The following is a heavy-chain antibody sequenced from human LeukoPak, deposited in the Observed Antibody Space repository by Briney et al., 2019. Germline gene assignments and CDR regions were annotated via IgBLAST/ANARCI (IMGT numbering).Heavy chain of an antibody. J-gene: IGHJ3*02. V-gene: IGHV1-2*06. CDR2: INPNSGGT. Sequence: ASVKVSCKASGYTFTGYYMHWVRQAPGQGLEWMGRINPNSGGTIYAQKFQGRVTMTRDTSISTAYMELSRLRSDDTAVYYCAREKRQQLAHDAFDIWGQGTMVTVSS. CDR3: AREKRQQLAHDAFDI. D-gene: IGHD6-13*01. CDR1: GYTFTGYY.